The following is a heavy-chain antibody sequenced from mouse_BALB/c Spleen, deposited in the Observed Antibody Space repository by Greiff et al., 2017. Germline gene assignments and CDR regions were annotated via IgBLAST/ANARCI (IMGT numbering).Heavy chain of an antibody. Sequence: VQLQQSGAELARPGASVKLSCKASGYTFTSYWMHWVKQRPGQGLEWIGAIYPGDGATRYTQKFKGKATLTADKSSSTAYMQLSSLASEDSAVYSCARGFAYWGQGTLVTVSA. V-gene: IGHV1-87*01. CDR1: GYTFTSYW. J-gene: IGHJ3*01. CDR3: ARGFAY. CDR2: IYPGDGAT.